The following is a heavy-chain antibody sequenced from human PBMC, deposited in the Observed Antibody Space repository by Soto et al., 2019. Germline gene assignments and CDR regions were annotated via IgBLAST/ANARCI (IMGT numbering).Heavy chain of an antibody. CDR1: GFTFSSYG. CDR3: ARDGAVAVAGFIYYYYGMDV. Sequence: GGSLRLSCAASGFTFSSYGMHWVRQAPGKGLEWVAVIWYDGSNKYYADSVKGRFTISRDNSKNTLYLQMNSLRAEDTAVYYCARDGAVAVAGFIYYYYGMDVWGQGTTVTVSS. J-gene: IGHJ6*02. V-gene: IGHV3-33*01. D-gene: IGHD6-19*01. CDR2: IWYDGSNK.